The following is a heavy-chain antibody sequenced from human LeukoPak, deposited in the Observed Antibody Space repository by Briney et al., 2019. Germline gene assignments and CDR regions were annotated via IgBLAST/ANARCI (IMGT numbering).Heavy chain of an antibody. Sequence: PSETLSLTCAVYGGSFSGYYWSWIRQPPGKGLEWIGEINHSGSTNYNPSLKSRVTISGDTSKNQFSLKLSSVTAADTAVYYCARARPYSSGWYYQEWFDPWGQGTLVTVSS. J-gene: IGHJ5*02. CDR2: INHSGST. D-gene: IGHD6-19*01. CDR3: ARARPYSSGWYYQEWFDP. CDR1: GGSFSGYY. V-gene: IGHV4-34*01.